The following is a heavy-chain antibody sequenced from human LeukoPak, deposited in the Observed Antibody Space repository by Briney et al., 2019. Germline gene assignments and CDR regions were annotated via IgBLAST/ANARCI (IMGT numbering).Heavy chain of an antibody. CDR1: GYTFIDYT. Sequence: ASVKVSCKASGYTFIDYTMHWLRQAPGQRLDWMGWINGGSGNTKYSPEFQGRVTITRDTSASTGYMELSSLRSEDTAVYYCARVACSGDSCYMDYWGQGTLVTVSS. CDR3: ARVACSGDSCYMDY. V-gene: IGHV1-3*01. D-gene: IGHD2-15*01. CDR2: INGGSGNT. J-gene: IGHJ4*02.